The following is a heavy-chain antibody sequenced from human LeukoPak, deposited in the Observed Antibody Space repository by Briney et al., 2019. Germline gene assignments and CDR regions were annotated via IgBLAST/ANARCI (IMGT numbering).Heavy chain of an antibody. J-gene: IGHJ4*02. CDR3: ARVADYYASGSYYHFDY. CDR2: IKQDGSEK. CDR1: GLTLSSYW. D-gene: IGHD3-10*01. V-gene: IGHV3-7*01. Sequence: GGSLRLSCAASGLTLSSYWMSWVRQAPGKGLEWVANIKQDGSEKYYVDSVKGPFTISRDNAKNSLYLQMNSLRAEDSALYYCARVADYYASGSYYHFDYWGQGTLVTVSS.